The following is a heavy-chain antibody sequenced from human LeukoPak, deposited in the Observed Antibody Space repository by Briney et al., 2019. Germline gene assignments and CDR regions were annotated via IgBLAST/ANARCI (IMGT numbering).Heavy chain of an antibody. CDR3: ARGGSSWGPYYYYYMDV. J-gene: IGHJ6*03. Sequence: GGSLRLSCAASGFTVSSNHMSWVRQAPGKGLEWVSVIYSGGSTYYADSVKGRFTISRDNSKNTLYLQMNSLRAEDTAVYYCARGGSSWGPYYYYYMDVWGKGTTVTVSS. CDR2: IYSGGST. CDR1: GFTVSSNH. V-gene: IGHV3-53*01. D-gene: IGHD6-13*01.